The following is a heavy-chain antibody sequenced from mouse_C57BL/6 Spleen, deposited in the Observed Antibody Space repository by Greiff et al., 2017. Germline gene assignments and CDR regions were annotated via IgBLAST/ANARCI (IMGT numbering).Heavy chain of an antibody. V-gene: IGHV1-64*01. J-gene: IGHJ3*01. D-gene: IGHD2-4*01. CDR1: GYTFTSYW. CDR3: AREMDYAWFAY. Sequence: QVQLQQPGAELVKPGASVKLSCKASGYTFTSYWMHWVKQRPGQGLEWIGMIHPNSGSTNYNEKFKSKATLTVDKSSSTAYMQLSSLTSEDSAVXYCAREMDYAWFAYWGQGTLVTVSA. CDR2: IHPNSGST.